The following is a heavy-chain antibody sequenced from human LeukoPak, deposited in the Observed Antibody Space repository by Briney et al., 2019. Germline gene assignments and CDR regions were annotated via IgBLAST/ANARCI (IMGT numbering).Heavy chain of an antibody. Sequence: GGSLRLSCAASGFTFSSYAMNWVRQAPGKGLEWVSSISSSSSYIYYADSEKGRFTISRDNAKNSLYLQMNSLRAEDTAVYYCARDQFSECSGGSCLDYYYGMDVWGQGTTVTVSS. CDR1: GFTFSSYA. CDR3: ARDQFSECSGGSCLDYYYGMDV. D-gene: IGHD2-15*01. CDR2: ISSSSSYI. V-gene: IGHV3-21*01. J-gene: IGHJ6*02.